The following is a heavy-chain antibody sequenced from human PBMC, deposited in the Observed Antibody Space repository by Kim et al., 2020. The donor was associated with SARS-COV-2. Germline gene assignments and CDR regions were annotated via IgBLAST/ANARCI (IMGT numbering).Heavy chain of an antibody. CDR3: ARGNYHESRSLSEFYNGMDV. D-gene: IGHD3-10*01. Sequence: GGSLRLSCAASGISFDDSAMNWVRQAQGKGLEFLAVLSYDGRNKDYADSVKGRFTISRYNPKRTLFLQMHSLRVEDTGGYYCARGNYHESRSLSEFYNGMDVWGQGTKVTVS. CDR1: GISFDDSA. V-gene: IGHV3-30-3*01. CDR2: LSYDGRNK. J-gene: IGHJ6*02.